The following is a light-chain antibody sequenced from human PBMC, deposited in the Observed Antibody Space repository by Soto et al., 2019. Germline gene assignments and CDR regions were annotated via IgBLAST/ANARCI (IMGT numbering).Light chain of an antibody. CDR1: ERLSSVY. V-gene: IGKV3-20*01. Sequence: EIVLTQSPGTLSLSPGERATLSCRASERLSSVYLAWYQQRPGQPPRLLIYGASNRATGIPDRFSGSGSGTDFTLIINRLETEDVAIYYCQQYGGSPRITVGQGTRLEIK. J-gene: IGKJ5*01. CDR3: QQYGGSPRIT. CDR2: GAS.